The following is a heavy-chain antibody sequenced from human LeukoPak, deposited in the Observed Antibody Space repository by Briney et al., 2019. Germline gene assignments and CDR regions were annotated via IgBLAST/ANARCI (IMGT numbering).Heavy chain of an antibody. V-gene: IGHV4-31*03. Sequence: SETLSLTCTVSGGSISSGGYYWSWIRQHPGKGLEWIGYIYYSGSTYYNPSLKSRVTISVDTSKNQFSLKLSPVTAADTAVYYCARGGYSYGMWAFDIWGQGTMVTVSS. J-gene: IGHJ3*02. CDR3: ARGGYSYGMWAFDI. CDR1: GGSISSGGYY. CDR2: IYYSGST. D-gene: IGHD5-18*01.